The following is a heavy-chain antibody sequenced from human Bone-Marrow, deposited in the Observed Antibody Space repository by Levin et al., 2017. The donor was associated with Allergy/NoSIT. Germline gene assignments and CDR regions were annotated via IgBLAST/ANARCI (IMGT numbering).Heavy chain of an antibody. J-gene: IGHJ6*02. CDR1: GFTFSSYA. CDR2: ISYDGSNK. D-gene: IGHD2-21*02. V-gene: IGHV3-30*04. CDR3: ARDRVVVTAIPCCMGDYGMDV. Sequence: GGPLRLSCAASGFTFSSYAMHWVRQAPGKGLEWVAVISYDGSNKYYADSVKGRFTISRDNSKNTLYLQMNSLRAEDTAVYYCARDRVVVTAIPCCMGDYGMDVWGQGTTVTVSS.